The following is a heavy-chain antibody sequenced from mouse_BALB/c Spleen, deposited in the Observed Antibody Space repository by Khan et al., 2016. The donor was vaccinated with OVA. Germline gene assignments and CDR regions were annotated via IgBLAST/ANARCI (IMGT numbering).Heavy chain of an antibody. CDR1: GYTFTTAG. Sequence: QIQLVQSGPELKKPGETVRISCKASGYTFTTAGIQWVQKMPGKGLKWIGWINTHSGVPKYAEDFKGRFAFSLEISVSTAYLQITNRKNEDATTYLYARGGAAYYRNDGGAMEYWGQGTLVTVSS. CDR3: ARGGAAYYRNDGGAMEY. CDR2: INTHSGVP. D-gene: IGHD2-14*01. J-gene: IGHJ4*01. V-gene: IGHV9-4*02.